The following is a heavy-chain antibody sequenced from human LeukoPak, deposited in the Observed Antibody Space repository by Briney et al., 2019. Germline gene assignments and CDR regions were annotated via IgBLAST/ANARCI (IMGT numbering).Heavy chain of an antibody. J-gene: IGHJ5*02. CDR1: GFTLSGYY. D-gene: IGHD1-20*01. CDR2: ISSCCSTI. V-gene: IGHV3-11*04. Sequence: GGPLRLPCSPSGFTLSGYYLSWIRQAPGKGLAWVSYISSCCSTIYYAASVKGRFTISRDYAKNSPYLQMNSLRAEDTAVYYCASTYNWNPAYIWFDPWGQGTLVTVSS. CDR3: ASTYNWNPAYIWFDP.